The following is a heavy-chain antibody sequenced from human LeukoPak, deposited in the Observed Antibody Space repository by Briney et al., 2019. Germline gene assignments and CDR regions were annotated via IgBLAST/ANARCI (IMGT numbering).Heavy chain of an antibody. CDR2: ISYDGSNK. CDR3: ARDAVKLAVAGSDY. D-gene: IGHD6-19*01. J-gene: IGHJ4*02. CDR1: GFTFSSYA. Sequence: GGSLRLSCAASGFTFSSYAMHWVRQAPGKGLEWVAVISYDGSNKYYADSVKGRFTISRDNSKNTLYLQMNSLRAEDTAVYYCARDAVKLAVAGSDYWGQGTLVTVSS. V-gene: IGHV3-30-3*01.